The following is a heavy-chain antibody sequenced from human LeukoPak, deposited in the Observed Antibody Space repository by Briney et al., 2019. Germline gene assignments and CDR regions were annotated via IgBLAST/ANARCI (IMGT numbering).Heavy chain of an antibody. CDR2: ISGSGGST. J-gene: IGHJ3*02. D-gene: IGHD3-22*01. V-gene: IGHV3-23*01. CDR3: ASGPLYYDSSGYYWGDAFDI. Sequence: GGTLRLSCAASGFTFSSYGMSWVRQAPGKGLEWVSAISGSGGSTYYADSVKGRFTISRDNSKNTLYLQMNSLRAEDTAVYYCASGPLYYDSSGYYWGDAFDIWGQGTMVTVSS. CDR1: GFTFSSYG.